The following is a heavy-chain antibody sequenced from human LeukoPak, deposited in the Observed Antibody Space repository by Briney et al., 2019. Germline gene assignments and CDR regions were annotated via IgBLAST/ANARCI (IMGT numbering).Heavy chain of an antibody. Sequence: PSETLSLTCTLSGGSLTTNTFYWGWIRQPPGKGLEWIGTVYYTGITHYNPSFKSRITISVDTSKNHFSMTLTSVTAADTAVYFCARHGILTDHSIRYWGQGLLVTVSS. CDR2: VYYTGIT. J-gene: IGHJ4*02. CDR3: ARHGILTDHSIRY. D-gene: IGHD3-9*01. CDR1: GGSLTTNTFY. V-gene: IGHV4-39*01.